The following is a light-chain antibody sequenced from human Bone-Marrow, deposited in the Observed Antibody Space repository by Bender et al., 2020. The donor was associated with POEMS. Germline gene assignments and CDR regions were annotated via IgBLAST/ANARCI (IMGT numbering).Light chain of an antibody. V-gene: IGLV2-23*02. J-gene: IGLJ2*01. Sequence: QSALTQPASVSGSPGQSITVSCTGTSSDVGSYNVVSWYQENPGKAPKLMIYEVTKRPSGVSNRFSGSKSGNTASLTISGLQAEDEADYYCCSFAGSNTWVFGGGTKVTVL. CDR3: CSFAGSNTWV. CDR2: EVT. CDR1: SSDVGSYNV.